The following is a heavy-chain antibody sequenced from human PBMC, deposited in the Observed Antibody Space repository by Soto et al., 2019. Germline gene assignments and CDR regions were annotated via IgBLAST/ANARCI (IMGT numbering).Heavy chain of an antibody. D-gene: IGHD3-22*01. CDR2: IYYSGST. CDR3: ARGWYYDSSGYSEYGDYGVDV. J-gene: IGHJ6*02. CDR1: GGSISSSSYY. V-gene: IGHV4-39*01. Sequence: PSETLSLTCTVSGGSISSSSYYWGWIRQPPGKGLEWIGSIYYSGSTYYNPSLKSRVTISVDTSKNQFSLKLSSVTAADTAVYYCARGWYYDSSGYSEYGDYGVDVSGHASSATVPS.